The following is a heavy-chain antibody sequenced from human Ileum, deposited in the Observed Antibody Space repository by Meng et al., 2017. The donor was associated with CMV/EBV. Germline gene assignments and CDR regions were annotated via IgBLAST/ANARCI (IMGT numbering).Heavy chain of an antibody. Sequence: QVQLQESAPGLVTPSETLSLTCTVSGGSISSDYWSWIRQPAGKGLQWVGRIYTSGSTNYNPSLKSRVTMSVDTSKNQFSLNLSSVTAADTAVYYCARESQQLYRTLDYWGQGTLVTVSS. D-gene: IGHD3-16*02. CDR2: IYTSGST. CDR1: GGSISSDY. V-gene: IGHV4-4*07. J-gene: IGHJ4*02. CDR3: ARESQQLYRTLDY.